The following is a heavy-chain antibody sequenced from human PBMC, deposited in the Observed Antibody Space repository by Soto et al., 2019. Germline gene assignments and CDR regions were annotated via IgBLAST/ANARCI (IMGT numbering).Heavy chain of an antibody. D-gene: IGHD3-16*02. CDR3: ARGHDYGWGSYRPFDY. J-gene: IGHJ4*02. CDR2: IYYSGST. CDR1: GGSISSGGYY. V-gene: IGHV4-31*03. Sequence: QVQLQESGPGLVKPSQTLSLTCTVSGGSISSGGYYWSWIRQHPGKGLEWIGYIYYSGSTYYNPSLKSRVTISXXTXKXXFSLKLSSVTAADTAVYYCARGHDYGWGSYRPFDYWGQGTLVTVSS.